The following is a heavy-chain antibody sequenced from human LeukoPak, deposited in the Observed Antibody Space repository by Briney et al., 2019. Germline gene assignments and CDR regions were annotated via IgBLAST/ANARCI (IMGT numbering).Heavy chain of an antibody. D-gene: IGHD3-10*01. CDR3: ASYGSGSSHAFDI. V-gene: IGHV4-59*08. CDR2: IYYSGST. CDR1: GGSISSYY. Sequence: PSETLSLTCTVSGGSISSYYWSWIRQPPGKGLEWIGYIYYSGSTNYNPSPKSRVTISVDTSKNQFSLKLSSVTAADTAVYYCASYGSGSSHAFDIWGQGTMVTVSS. J-gene: IGHJ3*02.